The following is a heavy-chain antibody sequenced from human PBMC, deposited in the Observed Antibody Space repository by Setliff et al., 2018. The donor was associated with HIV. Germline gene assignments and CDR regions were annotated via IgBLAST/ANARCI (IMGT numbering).Heavy chain of an antibody. D-gene: IGHD2-21*01. CDR2: VFHIGST. V-gene: IGHV4-39*01. CDR1: SGSISSNTYY. J-gene: IGHJ4*02. CDR3: ARLGIANAPDDY. Sequence: SETLSLTSSVSSGSISSNTYYWSWIRQPPGRGLEWIASVFHIGSTYHNPSLKGRVSISIDTSKTQVSLKLRSVTAADTAVYYCARLGIANAPDDYWGQGTLVTVSS.